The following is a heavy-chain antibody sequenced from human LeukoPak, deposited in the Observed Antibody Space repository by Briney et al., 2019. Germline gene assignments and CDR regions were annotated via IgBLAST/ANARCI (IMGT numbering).Heavy chain of an antibody. CDR3: ARVEWYYDSSGYYQLGYFDL. Sequence: PGGSLRLSCAASGFTFSSYGMSWVRQAPGQGLEWRGWISAYNGNTNYAQKLQGRVTMTTDTSTCTAYMELRSLRSDDTAVYYCARVEWYYDSSGYYQLGYFDLWGRGTLVTVSS. CDR2: ISAYNGNT. CDR1: GFTFSSYG. J-gene: IGHJ2*01. V-gene: IGHV1-18*01. D-gene: IGHD3-22*01.